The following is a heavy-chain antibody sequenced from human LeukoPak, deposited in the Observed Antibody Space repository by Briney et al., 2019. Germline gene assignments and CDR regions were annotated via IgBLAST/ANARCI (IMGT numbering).Heavy chain of an antibody. D-gene: IGHD3-22*01. J-gene: IGHJ5*02. CDR2: INPSGGST. CDR3: ARDSHRYSSGYYNWFDP. V-gene: IGHV1-46*01. CDR1: GYTFTSYY. Sequence: VASVKVSCKASGYTFTSYYMHWVRQAPGQGLEWMGIINPSGGSTSYAQKFQGRVTMTRDTSTSTVYMELSSLRSEDTAVYYCARDSHRYSSGYYNWFDPWGQGTLVTVSS.